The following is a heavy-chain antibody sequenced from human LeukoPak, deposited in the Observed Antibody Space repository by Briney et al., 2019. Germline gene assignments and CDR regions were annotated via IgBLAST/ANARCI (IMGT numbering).Heavy chain of an antibody. J-gene: IGHJ4*02. CDR3: ASESGSYDALDY. CDR1: GYTFTSYE. Sequence: GASVKVSCKASGYTFTSYEIDWVRQATGQGLEWMGWMNPNSGNTGYAQKFQGRVTMTRNTSISTAYMELSSLRSEDTAVYYCASESGSYDALDYWGQGTLVTVSS. D-gene: IGHD1-26*01. V-gene: IGHV1-8*01. CDR2: MNPNSGNT.